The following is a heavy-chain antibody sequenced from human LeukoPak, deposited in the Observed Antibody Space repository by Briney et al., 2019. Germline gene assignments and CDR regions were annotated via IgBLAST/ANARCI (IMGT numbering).Heavy chain of an antibody. CDR3: ARAFWGNTPDY. CDR1: GGSISSYY. J-gene: IGHJ4*02. D-gene: IGHD3-16*01. Sequence: PSETLSLTCTVSGGSISSYYWSWIRQPPGKGLEWIGYTHYSGSTNYNPSLKSRVTISEDTSKNQFSLKLSSVTAADTAVHYCARAFWGNTPDYWGQGTLVTVSS. V-gene: IGHV4-59*01. CDR2: THYSGST.